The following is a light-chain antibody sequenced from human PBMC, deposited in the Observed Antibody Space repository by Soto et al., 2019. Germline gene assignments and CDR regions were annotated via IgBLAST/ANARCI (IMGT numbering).Light chain of an antibody. J-gene: IGLJ2*01. CDR3: NSYTSSSTVV. CDR2: DVS. V-gene: IGLV2-14*01. Sequence: QSVLTQPASVSGSPGQSITISCTGTSSDVGGYNYVSWYQQHPGKAPKVIIYDVSIRPSGVSYRFSGSKSGNTASLTISGLQAEDEADYYCNSYTSSSTVVFGGGTKLTVL. CDR1: SSDVGGYNY.